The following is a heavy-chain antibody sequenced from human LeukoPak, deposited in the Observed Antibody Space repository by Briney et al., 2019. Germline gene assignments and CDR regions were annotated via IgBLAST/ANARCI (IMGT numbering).Heavy chain of an antibody. V-gene: IGHV3-30*18. CDR3: AKLAVAGNNAFDI. Sequence: GGSLRLSCAASGFTFSSYGMHWVRQAPGKGLEWVAVISYDGSNKYYADSVKGRFTISRDNSKNTLYLQMNSLRAEDTAVYYCAKLAVAGNNAFDIWGQGKMVTVSS. CDR2: ISYDGSNK. CDR1: GFTFSSYG. J-gene: IGHJ3*02. D-gene: IGHD6-19*01.